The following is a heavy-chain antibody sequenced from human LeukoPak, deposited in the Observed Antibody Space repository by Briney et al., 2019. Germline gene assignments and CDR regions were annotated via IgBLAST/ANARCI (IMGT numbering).Heavy chain of an antibody. D-gene: IGHD4/OR15-4a*01. Sequence: GGSLRLSCVASGFTFSDYAMNWVRQAPGKGLQWVSSISASGGTIYYADSVKGRFTISRDNSKNTLYLLINSLRVEDTAIYYCAKGIYGVSGHIFDYGGQGALVTVSS. V-gene: IGHV3-23*01. CDR2: ISASGGTI. J-gene: IGHJ4*02. CDR3: AKGIYGVSGHIFDY. CDR1: GFTFSDYA.